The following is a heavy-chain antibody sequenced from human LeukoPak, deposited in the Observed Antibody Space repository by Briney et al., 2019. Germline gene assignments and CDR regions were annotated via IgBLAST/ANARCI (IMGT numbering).Heavy chain of an antibody. D-gene: IGHD3-10*01. CDR3: AREASLWFGETNY. V-gene: IGHV4-30-4*01. CDR1: GGSVSSGDYY. Sequence: PSETLSLTCTVSGGSVSSGDYYWSWFGQPPGKGLEWIGYIYYSGITYYNPSLKSRVTISIDTSKNQFSLRLSSVTAADTAVYYCAREASLWFGETNYWGQGTLVTVSS. CDR2: IYYSGIT. J-gene: IGHJ4*02.